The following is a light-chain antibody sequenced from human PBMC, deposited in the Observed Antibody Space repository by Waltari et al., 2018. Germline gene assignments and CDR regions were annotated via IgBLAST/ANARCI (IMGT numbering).Light chain of an antibody. V-gene: IGKV3-20*01. CDR3: QHYVRLPAT. Sequence: EIVLTQSPGTLSLSPGERATLSCRASQSVGGTLAWYQQQPGQAPRLLMYGASIRAPGTPDRFSGTGSVTDFSLTISRLEPEDFAVYYCQHYVRLPATFGQGTKVEIK. J-gene: IGKJ1*01. CDR1: QSVGGT. CDR2: GAS.